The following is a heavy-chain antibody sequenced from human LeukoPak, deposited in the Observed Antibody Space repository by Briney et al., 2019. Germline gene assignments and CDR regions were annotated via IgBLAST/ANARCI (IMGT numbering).Heavy chain of an antibody. V-gene: IGHV3-48*03. CDR2: ITGSGSST. D-gene: IGHD4-17*01. CDR1: GFTFSSYE. CDR3: ARGYGDYFPLDY. J-gene: IGHJ4*02. Sequence: KPGGSLRLSCAASGFTFSSYEMNWVRQAPGKWLEWVSCITGSGSSTYYADSVKGRFTISRDNPKNSLFLQMNSLRAEDTAVYYCARGYGDYFPLDYWGQGTQVTVSS.